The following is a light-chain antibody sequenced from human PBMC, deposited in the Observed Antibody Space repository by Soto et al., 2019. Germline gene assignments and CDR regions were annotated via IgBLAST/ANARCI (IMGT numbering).Light chain of an antibody. Sequence: EVVMTQSPATLSVSPGDRATLSCRASQSVDTNVVWYQQKPGQPPRLLVHSASIRATGVPARFTGIGSGTDFTLTISGLQSDDCAIYYCQQYYNWPPYTFGQGTRLQIK. CDR3: QQYYNWPPYT. J-gene: IGKJ2*01. V-gene: IGKV3-15*01. CDR1: QSVDTN. CDR2: SAS.